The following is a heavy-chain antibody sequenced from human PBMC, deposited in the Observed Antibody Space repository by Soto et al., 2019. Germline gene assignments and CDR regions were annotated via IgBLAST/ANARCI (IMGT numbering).Heavy chain of an antibody. D-gene: IGHD2-2*01. J-gene: IGHJ4*02. CDR2: IIPIFGTA. CDR1: GGTFSSYA. V-gene: IGHV1-69*01. CDR3: ASTRYCSSTSCYGRPSYFAY. Sequence: QVQLVQSGAEVKKPGSSVKVSCKASGGTFSSYAISWVRQAPGQGLEWMGGIIPIFGTANYAQKFQGRVTITADESTSTAYMELSSLRSEDTAVYYCASTRYCSSTSCYGRPSYFAYWGQGTLVTVSS.